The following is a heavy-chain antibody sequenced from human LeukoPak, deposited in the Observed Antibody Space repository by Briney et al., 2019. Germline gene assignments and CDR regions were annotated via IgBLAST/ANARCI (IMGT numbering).Heavy chain of an antibody. CDR1: GFTFSSYG. CDR3: AKDPSGALGF. CDR2: IRYDGSNK. D-gene: IGHD7-27*01. J-gene: IGHJ4*02. Sequence: GGSLRLSCAASGFTFSSYGMHWVRQAPGKGLEWVAFIRYDGSNKYYADSVKGRFTISRDSSKNTLYLQMNSLIAEDTAVYYCAKDPSGALGFWGQGTLVTVSS. V-gene: IGHV3-30*02.